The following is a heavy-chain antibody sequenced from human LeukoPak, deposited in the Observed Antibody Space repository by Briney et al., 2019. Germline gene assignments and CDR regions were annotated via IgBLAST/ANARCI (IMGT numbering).Heavy chain of an antibody. CDR2: IYYSGST. CDR1: GGSISSGGYY. J-gene: IGHJ4*02. CDR3: ARGRYSYGDEF. Sequence: SQTLSLTCTVSGGSISSGGYYWSWIRQHPGKGLEWIGYIYYSGSTYYNPSLKSRITISVDTSKNHFSLKLSSVTAADTAVYSCARGRYSYGDEFWGQGTLVTVSS. V-gene: IGHV4-31*03. D-gene: IGHD5-18*01.